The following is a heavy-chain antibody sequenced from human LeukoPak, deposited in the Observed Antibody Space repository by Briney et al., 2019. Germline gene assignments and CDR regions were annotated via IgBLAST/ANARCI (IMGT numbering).Heavy chain of an antibody. D-gene: IGHD2-2*01. Sequence: SVKVSCKASGGTFSSYAISWVQQAPGQGLEWMGGIIPIFGTANYAQKFQGRVTITADESTSTAYMELSSLRSEDTAVYYCARSYCSSTSCLNYYYYGMDVWGQGTTVTVSS. CDR2: IIPIFGTA. J-gene: IGHJ6*02. CDR1: GGTFSSYA. V-gene: IGHV1-69*01. CDR3: ARSYCSSTSCLNYYYYGMDV.